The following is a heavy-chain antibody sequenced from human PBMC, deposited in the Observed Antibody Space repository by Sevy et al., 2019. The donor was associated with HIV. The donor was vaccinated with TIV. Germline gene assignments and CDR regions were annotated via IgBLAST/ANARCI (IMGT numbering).Heavy chain of an antibody. Sequence: SETLSLTCTVSGGSISRSSYYWGWIRQPPGKGLECIGSIYSTGSTSYNPSLKSRVTLSADTSKNQFSLKLDSVSAADTAVYYCATPRGSDWYEGTGGYFDLWSRGALVTVSS. CDR1: GGSISRSSYY. CDR2: IYSTGST. J-gene: IGHJ2*01. D-gene: IGHD6-19*01. V-gene: IGHV4-39*01. CDR3: ATPRGSDWYEGTGGYFDL.